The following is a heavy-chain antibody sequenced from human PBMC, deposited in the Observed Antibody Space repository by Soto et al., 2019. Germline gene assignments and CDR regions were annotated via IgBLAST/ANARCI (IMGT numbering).Heavy chain of an antibody. CDR2: INHSGST. Sequence: SETLSLTCAVYGGSFSGYYWSWIRQPPGKGLEWIGEINHSGSTNYNPSLKSRVTISVDTSKNQFSLKLSSVTAADTAVYYCARDCSGGSCFDYWSQGTLVTVSS. D-gene: IGHD2-15*01. CDR1: GGSFSGYY. V-gene: IGHV4-34*01. J-gene: IGHJ4*02. CDR3: ARDCSGGSCFDY.